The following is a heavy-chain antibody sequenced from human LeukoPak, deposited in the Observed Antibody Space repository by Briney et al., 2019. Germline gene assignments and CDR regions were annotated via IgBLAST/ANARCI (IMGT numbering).Heavy chain of an antibody. CDR3: AKDRIARPPISYYYGMDV. CDR2: ISYDGSNK. Sequence: GGSLRLSCAASGFTFSSYGMHWVRQAPGKGLEWVAVISYDGSNKYYADSVKGRFTISRDNSKNTLYLQMNSLRAEDTAVYYCAKDRIARPPISYYYGMDVWGQALTVTVSS. CDR1: GFTFSSYG. J-gene: IGHJ6*02. V-gene: IGHV3-30*18. D-gene: IGHD6-6*01.